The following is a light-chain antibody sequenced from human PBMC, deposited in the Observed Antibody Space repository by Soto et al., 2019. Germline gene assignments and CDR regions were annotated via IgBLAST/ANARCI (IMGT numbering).Light chain of an antibody. CDR1: QRLSSSY. V-gene: IGKV3-20*01. CDR3: QEYGTSRT. CDR2: GAS. Sequence: EIVLTQSPDTLSLSPGERTTLSCRASQRLSSSYLAWYQQRPGQAPRLLIYGASSRATGVPDRFSGSGSGTDFTLTISRLEPEDFAVYYCQEYGTSRTFGQGTKVDIK. J-gene: IGKJ1*01.